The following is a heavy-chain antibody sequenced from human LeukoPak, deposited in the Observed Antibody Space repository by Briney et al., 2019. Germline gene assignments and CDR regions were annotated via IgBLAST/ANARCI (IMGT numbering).Heavy chain of an antibody. CDR3: AKDRLLYYFDY. D-gene: IGHD3-3*01. J-gene: IGHJ4*02. Sequence: GGSLRLSCAASGFTFSSYGMHWVRQAPGKGLEWVAVISYDGSNKYYADSVKGRFTISRDNSKNTLYLQMNSLRAEDTAVYYCAKDRLLYYFDYWGQGTLVTVSS. CDR2: ISYDGSNK. V-gene: IGHV3-30*18. CDR1: GFTFSSYG.